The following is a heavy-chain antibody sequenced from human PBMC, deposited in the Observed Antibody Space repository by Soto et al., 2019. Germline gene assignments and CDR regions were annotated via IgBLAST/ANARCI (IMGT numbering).Heavy chain of an antibody. D-gene: IGHD3-3*01. Sequence: GASVKVSCKASGYTFTSYGISWVRQAPGQGLEWMGWISAYNGNTNYAQKLQGRVTMTTDTSTSTAYMELRSLRSDDTAVYYCAAHLLQYDLWSGCNGGRDVWGRGTTVAVAS. J-gene: IGHJ6*02. CDR1: GYTFTSYG. CDR2: ISAYNGNT. V-gene: IGHV1-18*01. CDR3: AAHLLQYDLWSGCNGGRDV.